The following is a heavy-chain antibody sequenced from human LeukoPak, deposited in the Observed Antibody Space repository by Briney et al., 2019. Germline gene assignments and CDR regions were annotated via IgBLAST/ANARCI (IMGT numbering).Heavy chain of an antibody. D-gene: IGHD4-23*01. CDR1: GYSFTSYW. CDR3: ARRLRWYNFDY. CDR2: IYPGDSDT. J-gene: IGHJ4*02. V-gene: IGHV5-51*01. Sequence: GESLKISCQGSGYSFTSYWIGWVRQLPGKGLEWMGIIYPGDSDTRYSPSFQGQVTISADKSISTAYLQWSSLKASDTAMYYCARRLRWYNFDYWGQGTLVTVSS.